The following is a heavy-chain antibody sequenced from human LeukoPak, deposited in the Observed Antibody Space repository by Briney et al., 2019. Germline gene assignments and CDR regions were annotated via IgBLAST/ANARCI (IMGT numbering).Heavy chain of an antibody. J-gene: IGHJ6*02. CDR1: GGTFSSYV. Sequence: GASVKVSCKASGGTFSSYVISWVRQAPGQGLEWMGGTIPIFGTANYAQKFQGRVTITADESTSTAYMELSSLRSEDTAVYYCAGTKLERLSHYYYYGMDVWGQGTTVTVSS. D-gene: IGHD1-1*01. V-gene: IGHV1-69*01. CDR3: AGTKLERLSHYYYYGMDV. CDR2: TIPIFGTA.